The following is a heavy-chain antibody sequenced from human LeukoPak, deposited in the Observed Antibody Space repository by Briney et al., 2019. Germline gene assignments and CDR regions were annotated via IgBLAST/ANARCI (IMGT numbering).Heavy chain of an antibody. CDR1: GGSFSGYY. V-gene: IGHV4-34*01. CDR2: INHSGST. CDR3: ARGWVIFDY. D-gene: IGHD2-21*01. J-gene: IGHJ4*02. Sequence: PSETLSLTCAVYGGSFSGYYWSWIRQPPGKGLEWIGEINHSGSTNYNPSLKSRVTISVATSKNQFSLKLSSVTAADTAVYYCARGWVIFDYWGQGTLVTVSS.